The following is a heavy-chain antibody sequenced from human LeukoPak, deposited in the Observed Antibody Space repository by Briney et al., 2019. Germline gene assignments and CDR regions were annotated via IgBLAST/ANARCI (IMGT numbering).Heavy chain of an antibody. CDR1: GGSISSGGYY. CDR3: AREPYYYHSSGYYRAFDI. J-gene: IGHJ3*02. CDR2: IYYSGST. Sequence: SETLSLTCTVSGGSISSGGYYWSWGRQQRGEGREWIVYIYYSGSTYYNPSRKSRITISVYTTKNQFSLKLSSVTPADTPVYYCAREPYYYHSSGYYRAFDIWGQGTMVTVSS. V-gene: IGHV4-31*03. D-gene: IGHD3-22*01.